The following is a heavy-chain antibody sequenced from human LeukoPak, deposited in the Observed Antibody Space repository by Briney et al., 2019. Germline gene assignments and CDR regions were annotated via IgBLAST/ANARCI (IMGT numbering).Heavy chain of an antibody. CDR2: ISSSSSYI. V-gene: IGHV3-21*01. CDR1: GFTFSSHS. J-gene: IGHJ4*02. CDR3: ARALGGVWGRLYYFDY. D-gene: IGHD3-16*01. Sequence: GRCLRLSCAASGFTFSSHSVNWVSQAPGEGMEWVSSISSSSSYIYYADSVKGRFTISRDNAKNSLYLQMNSPRAEDTAVSYCARALGGVWGRLYYFDYWGQGTLVTVSS.